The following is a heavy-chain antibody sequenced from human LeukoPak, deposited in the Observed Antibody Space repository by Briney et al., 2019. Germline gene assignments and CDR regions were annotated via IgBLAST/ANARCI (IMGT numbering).Heavy chain of an antibody. J-gene: IGHJ4*02. CDR1: GFTFSSYA. V-gene: IGHV3-30*04. CDR2: ISYDGSNK. D-gene: IGHD2-15*01. Sequence: GGSLRLSCAASGFTFSSYAMHWVRQAPGKGLEWVAVISYDGSNKYYADSVKGRFTISRDNSKNTLSLQMNSLRAEDTAVYFCAKSPVSSCRGSFCYPFDYWGQGNLVTVSS. CDR3: AKSPVSSCRGSFCYPFDY.